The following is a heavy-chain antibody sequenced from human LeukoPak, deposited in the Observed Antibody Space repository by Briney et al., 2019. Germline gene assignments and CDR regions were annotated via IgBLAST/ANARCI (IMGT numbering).Heavy chain of an antibody. Sequence: GRSLRLSCAASGFIFSSYGMHWVRQAPGKGLEWVAVIWYDGSNKYYADSVKGRFTISRDNSKNTLYLQMNSLRAEDTAVYYCARDDSMVRGALYYFDYWGQGTLVTVSS. CDR1: GFIFSSYG. D-gene: IGHD3-10*01. CDR2: IWYDGSNK. J-gene: IGHJ4*02. CDR3: ARDDSMVRGALYYFDY. V-gene: IGHV3-33*01.